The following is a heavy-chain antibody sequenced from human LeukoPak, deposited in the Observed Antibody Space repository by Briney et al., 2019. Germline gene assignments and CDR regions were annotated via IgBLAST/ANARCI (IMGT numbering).Heavy chain of an antibody. Sequence: GGSLRLSCVASGFSFGSYWMAWVRQAPGKGLEWVANIKQDGSEKYYVDSVKGRFTISRDNTKNSLYLQMNSLRAEDTAVYYCARGDFWSGDLDYWGQGTLVTVSS. D-gene: IGHD3-3*01. J-gene: IGHJ4*02. V-gene: IGHV3-7*05. CDR1: GFSFGSYW. CDR3: ARGDFWSGDLDY. CDR2: IKQDGSEK.